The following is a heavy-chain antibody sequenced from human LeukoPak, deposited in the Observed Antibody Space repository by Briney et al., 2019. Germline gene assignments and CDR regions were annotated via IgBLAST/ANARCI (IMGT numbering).Heavy chain of an antibody. D-gene: IGHD3-22*01. Sequence: SETLSLTCTVSGGSISSYYWSWIRQPPGKGLEWIGYIYYSGSTNYNPSLKSRVTISVDTSKNQFSLKLSSVTAADTAVYYCARDQGYYYDSSGYRNFDYWGQGTLVTVSS. CDR2: IYYSGST. J-gene: IGHJ4*02. CDR3: ARDQGYYYDSSGYRNFDY. CDR1: GGSISSYY. V-gene: IGHV4-59*12.